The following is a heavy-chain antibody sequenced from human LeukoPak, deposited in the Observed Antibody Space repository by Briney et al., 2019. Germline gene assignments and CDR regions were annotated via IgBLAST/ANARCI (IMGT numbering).Heavy chain of an antibody. D-gene: IGHD3-10*01. CDR2: IIPILGIA. CDR3: ARGITMVRGLYYFDY. Sequence: SVKVSCKASGGTFSSYAISWVRQAPGQGLEWMGRIIPILGIANYAQKFQGRVTITADKSTSTAYMELSSLRSEDTAVYYCARGITMVRGLYYFDYWGQGTLVTVSS. J-gene: IGHJ4*02. CDR1: GGTFSSYA. V-gene: IGHV1-69*04.